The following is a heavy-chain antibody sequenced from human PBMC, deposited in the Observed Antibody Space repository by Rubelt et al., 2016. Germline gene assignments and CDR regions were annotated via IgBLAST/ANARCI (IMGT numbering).Heavy chain of an antibody. CDR3: ARAQRIRLLMVYAPTFDY. J-gene: IGHJ4*02. Sequence: QLQLVQSGAEVKKPGASVKVSCKASGYTFTSYAMHWVRQAPGQRLEWMGWINAGNGNTKYSQKFQGRVTITRDTSASTAYMELSSLRSEDTAVYYCARAQRIRLLMVYAPTFDYWGQGTLVTVSS. CDR2: INAGNGNT. D-gene: IGHD2-8*01. CDR1: GYTFTSYA. V-gene: IGHV1-3*01.